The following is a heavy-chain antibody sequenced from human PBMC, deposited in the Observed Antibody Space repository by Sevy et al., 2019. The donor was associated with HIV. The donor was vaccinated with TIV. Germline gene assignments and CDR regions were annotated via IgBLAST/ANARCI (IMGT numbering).Heavy chain of an antibody. CDR1: GFTFSSYA. CDR3: VKGGTDYDFWSGLPLDY. J-gene: IGHJ4*02. CDR2: ISSNGGST. V-gene: IGHV3-64D*06. D-gene: IGHD3-3*01. Sequence: GGSLRLSCSASGFTFSSYAMHWVRQAPGKGLEYVSAISSNGGSTYYADSVKGRFTISRDNSKNPLYLQMSSLGAEDTAVYYCVKGGTDYDFWSGLPLDYWGQGTLVTVSS.